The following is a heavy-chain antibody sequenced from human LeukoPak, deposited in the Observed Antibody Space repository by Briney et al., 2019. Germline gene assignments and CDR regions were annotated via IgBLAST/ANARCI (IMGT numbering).Heavy chain of an antibody. V-gene: IGHV3-48*01. J-gene: IGHJ6*03. Sequence: PGGSLRLSCTASGFTLAEYTMSGFRQAPGKGGEGVSYISSSSSTIYYADSVKGRFTISRENAKNSLYLQMNSLRAEDTAVYNCARVGLSAMDVWGKGTTVTVSS. CDR1: GFTLAEYT. D-gene: IGHD1-26*01. CDR2: ISSSSSTI. CDR3: ARVGLSAMDV.